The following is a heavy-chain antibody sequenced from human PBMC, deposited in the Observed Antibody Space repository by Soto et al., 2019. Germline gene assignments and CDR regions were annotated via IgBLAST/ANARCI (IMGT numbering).Heavy chain of an antibody. Sequence: QVQLQESGPGLVKPSETLSLTCTVSGGSISSYYWSWIRQPPGKGLEWIGYIYYSGSTNYNPSLKSRVTISVDTSKNQCSLKLSSVTAADTAVYYCARGRVGRDGYRGFDYWGQGTLVTVSS. CDR2: IYYSGST. V-gene: IGHV4-59*08. CDR1: GGSISSYY. CDR3: ARGRVGRDGYRGFDY. D-gene: IGHD5-12*01. J-gene: IGHJ4*02.